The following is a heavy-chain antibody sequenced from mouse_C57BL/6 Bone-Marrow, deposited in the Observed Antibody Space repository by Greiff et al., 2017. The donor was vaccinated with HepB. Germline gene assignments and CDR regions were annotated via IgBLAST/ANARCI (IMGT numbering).Heavy chain of an antibody. CDR1: GYTFTDYE. D-gene: IGHD2-3*01. CDR3: TRKDDGYLDY. CDR2: IDPETGGT. V-gene: IGHV1-15*01. Sequence: VKLVESGAELVRPGASVTLSCKASGYTFTDYEMHWVKQTPVHGLEWIGAIDPETGGTAYNQKFKGKAILTADKSSSTAYMELRSLTSEDSAVYYCTRKDDGYLDYWGQGTTLTVSS. J-gene: IGHJ2*01.